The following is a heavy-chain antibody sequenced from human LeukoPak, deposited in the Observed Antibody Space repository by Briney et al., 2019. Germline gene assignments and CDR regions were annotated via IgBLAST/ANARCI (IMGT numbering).Heavy chain of an antibody. J-gene: IGHJ4*02. CDR1: GFTFSNYE. CDR2: ISSSGVLI. CDR3: ARVSGSGWHFDY. Sequence: GGSLRLSCAPSGFTFSNYEMNWVRQAPGKGLEWVSFISSSGVLIYYADSVKGRFTISRDNAKNSLYLQLNSLRVEDTAVHYCARVSGSGWHFDYWGQGSLVTVSS. V-gene: IGHV3-48*03. D-gene: IGHD6-19*01.